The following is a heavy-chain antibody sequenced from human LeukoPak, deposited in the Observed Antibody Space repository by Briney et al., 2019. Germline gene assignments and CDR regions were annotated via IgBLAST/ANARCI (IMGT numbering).Heavy chain of an antibody. CDR2: ISGSGSSI. Sequence: GGSLRLSCTASGFTFSTYEMNWVRQAPGKGLEWISYISGSGSSIFYADSLQGRFTVSRDNAKNSVYLQMNSLRAEDTAVYYCARVYSSGSFDCWGQGTLVTVSS. CDR1: GFTFSTYE. CDR3: ARVYSSGSFDC. D-gene: IGHD6-25*01. V-gene: IGHV3-48*03. J-gene: IGHJ4*02.